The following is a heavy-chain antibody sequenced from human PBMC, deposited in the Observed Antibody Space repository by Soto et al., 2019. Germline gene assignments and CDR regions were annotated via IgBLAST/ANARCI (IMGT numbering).Heavy chain of an antibody. CDR1: GFSLSNYA. D-gene: IGHD3-10*01. V-gene: IGHV3-23*01. CDR3: AKGGITLVRGSFDY. CDR2: ISGSGSNT. Sequence: GGSLRLSCAVSGFSLSNYAMSWVRQAPGKGLEWVSAISGSGSNTYYIDSVKGRFTISRDKSKTTLFLQMNNLRAEDTAVYYCAKGGITLVRGSFDYWGKGALVTVAS. J-gene: IGHJ4*02.